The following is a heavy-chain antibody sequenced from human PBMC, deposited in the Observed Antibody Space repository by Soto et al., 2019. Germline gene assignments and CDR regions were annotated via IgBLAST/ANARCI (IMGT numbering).Heavy chain of an antibody. CDR3: TTEPCGGSGGSCYGAFAFDI. J-gene: IGHJ3*02. CDR1: GFTFSNAW. D-gene: IGHD2-15*01. V-gene: IGHV3-15*07. Sequence: GGSLRLSCAASGFTFSNAWMNWVRQAPGKGLEWVGRIKSKTDGGTTDYAAPVKGRFTISRDDSKNTLYLQMNSLKTEDTAVYYCTTEPCGGSGGSCYGAFAFDIWGQGTMVTVSS. CDR2: IKSKTDGGTT.